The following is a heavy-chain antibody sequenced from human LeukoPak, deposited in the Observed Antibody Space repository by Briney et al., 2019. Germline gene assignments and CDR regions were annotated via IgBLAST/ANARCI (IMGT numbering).Heavy chain of an antibody. V-gene: IGHV1-69*05. D-gene: IGHD3-9*01. CDR2: IIPIFGTA. J-gene: IGHJ4*02. CDR3: ARGDDILTGTDY. CDR1: GGTFSSYA. Sequence: GASVKVSCKASGGTFSSYAISWVRQAPGQGLEWMGGIIPIFGTANYAQKFQGRVTITTDESTSTAYMELSSLRSEDTAVYYCARGDDILTGTDYWGQGTLVTVSS.